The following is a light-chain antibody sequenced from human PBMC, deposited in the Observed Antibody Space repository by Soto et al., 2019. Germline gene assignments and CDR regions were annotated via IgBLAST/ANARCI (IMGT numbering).Light chain of an antibody. CDR3: QQDASSPVT. CDR1: QSVSNNY. CDR2: GAS. V-gene: IGKV3-20*01. J-gene: IGKJ4*01. Sequence: NVFTQSPGTLSLSPGDRASLSCRASQSVSNNYLAWHQQRPGQAPRLLIFGASNRATGVPDRFTGSASGTDFTLTISRLQPEDFAIYFCQQDASSPVTFGGGTKVDI.